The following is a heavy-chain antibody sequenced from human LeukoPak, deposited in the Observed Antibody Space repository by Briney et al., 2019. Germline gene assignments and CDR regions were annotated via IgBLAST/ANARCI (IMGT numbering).Heavy chain of an antibody. CDR1: GFTFSSYG. CDR3: AKDLCGGDCYLLDY. J-gene: IGHJ4*02. CDR2: ISYDGSNK. V-gene: IGHV3-30*18. Sequence: GGSPRLSCAASGFTFSSYGMHWVRQAPGKGLEWVAVISYDGSNKYYADSVKGRFTISRDNSKNTLYLQMNSLGAEDTAVYYCAKDLCGGDCYLLDYWGQGTLVTVSS. D-gene: IGHD2-21*02.